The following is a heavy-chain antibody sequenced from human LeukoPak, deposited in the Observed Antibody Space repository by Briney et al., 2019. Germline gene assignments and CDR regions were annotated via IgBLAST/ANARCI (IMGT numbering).Heavy chain of an antibody. D-gene: IGHD2-21*01. CDR3: ARRFLLNWFDP. V-gene: IGHV4-34*01. J-gene: IGHJ5*02. CDR2: INHSGST. CDR1: GGSFSGYY. Sequence: SETLSLTCAVYGGSFSGYYWSWIRQPPGKGLEWIGEINHSGSTNYNPSLKSRVTISVDTSKNQFSLKLSSVTAADTAVYYCARRFLLNWFDPWGQGTLVTVSS.